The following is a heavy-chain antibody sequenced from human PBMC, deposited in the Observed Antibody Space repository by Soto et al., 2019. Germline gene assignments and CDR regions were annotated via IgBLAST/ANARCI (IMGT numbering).Heavy chain of an antibody. CDR2: ISYDGSNK. V-gene: IGHV3-30-3*01. Sequence: QVQLVESGGGVVQPGRSLRLSCAASGFTFSSYAMHWVRQAPGKGLEWVAVISYDGSNKYYADSVKGRFTISRDNSKNTLYLQMNSLRAEDTAVYYCARSRPPYYYYGMDVWGQGTTVTVSS. J-gene: IGHJ6*02. CDR3: ARSRPPYYYYGMDV. CDR1: GFTFSSYA.